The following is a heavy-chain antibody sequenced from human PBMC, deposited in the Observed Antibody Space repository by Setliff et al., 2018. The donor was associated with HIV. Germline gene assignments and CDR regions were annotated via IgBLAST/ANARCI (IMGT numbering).Heavy chain of an antibody. D-gene: IGHD6-13*01. CDR3: ARQSDPIAAAGADY. V-gene: IGHV4-39*01. CDR1: GGSISDSNHY. CDR2: IYYTGST. J-gene: IGHJ4*02. Sequence: SETLSLTCTVSGGSISDSNHYWGWIRQPPGKGLEWIASIYYTGSTYYNPSLKSRVTISIDTSKNQFSLKLSSVTAADTAVYYCARQSDPIAAAGADYWGQGTLVTVSS.